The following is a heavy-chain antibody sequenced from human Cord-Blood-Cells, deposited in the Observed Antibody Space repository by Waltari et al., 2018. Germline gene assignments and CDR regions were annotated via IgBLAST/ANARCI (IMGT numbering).Heavy chain of an antibody. CDR2: IYYSGST. D-gene: IGHD3-3*01. J-gene: IGHJ4*02. Sequence: QLQLQESGPGLVKPSETLSLTCTVSGGSISSSSYYWGWIRQPPGKGLEWIGSIYYSGSTYYNPSLKSRVTIAGDTSKNQFSLKLSSVTAADTAVYYCARHLDGHSYYDFWSGPHSGFDYWGQGTLVTVSS. CDR3: ARHLDGHSYYDFWSGPHSGFDY. CDR1: GGSISSSSYY. V-gene: IGHV4-39*01.